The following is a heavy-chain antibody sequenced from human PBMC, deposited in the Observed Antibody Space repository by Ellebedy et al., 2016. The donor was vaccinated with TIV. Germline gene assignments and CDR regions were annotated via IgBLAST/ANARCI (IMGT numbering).Heavy chain of an antibody. CDR1: GFPLSSSG. D-gene: IGHD2-2*01. V-gene: IGHV3-23*01. CDR3: ARDLIVVVPAAIFSDYYYGMDV. CDR2: ISGSGMST. Sequence: PGGSLRLSCAASGFPLSSSGMNWVRQAPGKGLEWVSAISGSGMSTYYVDSVKGRFTISRANSKDTFYLQMNSLRAEDTAVYYCARDLIVVVPAAIFSDYYYGMDVWGQGTTVTVSS. J-gene: IGHJ6*02.